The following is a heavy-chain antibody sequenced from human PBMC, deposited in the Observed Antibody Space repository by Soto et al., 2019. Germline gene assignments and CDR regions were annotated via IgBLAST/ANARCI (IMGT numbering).Heavy chain of an antibody. CDR3: ARDGYGGNSKAFDI. J-gene: IGHJ3*02. CDR1: GGSISSGGYY. CDR2: IYYSGST. V-gene: IGHV4-31*03. Sequence: QVQLQESGPGLVKPSQTLSLTCTVSGGSISSGGYYWSWIRQHPGKGLEWIGYIYYSGSTYYNPSLESRVTISVDTSKNQFSLKLSSVTAADTAVYYCARDGYGGNSKAFDIWGQGTMVTVSS. D-gene: IGHD2-21*02.